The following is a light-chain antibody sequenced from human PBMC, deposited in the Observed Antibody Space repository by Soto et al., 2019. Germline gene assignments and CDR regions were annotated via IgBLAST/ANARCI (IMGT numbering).Light chain of an antibody. CDR1: SSDVGYYKY. CDR3: SSYATTNVV. CDR2: EVS. Sequence: QSALTQPASVSGSPGQSITISCTGTSSDVGYYKYVSWYQQHPGKAPKLIISEVSYRPSGISTRFSGSKSGNTASLTISGLQAEDEADYYCSSYATTNVVFGGRTKLTVL. J-gene: IGLJ2*01. V-gene: IGLV2-14*01.